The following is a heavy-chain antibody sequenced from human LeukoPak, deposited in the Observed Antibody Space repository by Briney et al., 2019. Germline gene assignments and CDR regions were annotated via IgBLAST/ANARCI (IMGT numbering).Heavy chain of an antibody. CDR2: IYYTGST. CDR1: GGSISSSTYY. CDR3: ASRFKGSSRDS. J-gene: IGHJ5*01. V-gene: IGHV4-39*07. Sequence: KPSETLSLTCTVSGGSISSSTYYWGWVRQPPGKGLEWIGQIYYTGSTYYHPSLKSRLTMSLDTSKNQFSLRLNSVTAADTAVYYCASRFKGSSRDSWGQGTLVTVSS. D-gene: IGHD6-13*01.